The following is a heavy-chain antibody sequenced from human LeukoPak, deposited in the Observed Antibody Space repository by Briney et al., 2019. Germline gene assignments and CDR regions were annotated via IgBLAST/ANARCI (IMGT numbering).Heavy chain of an antibody. CDR3: ARDRYYDSSGRIRGSNAFDI. J-gene: IGHJ3*02. V-gene: IGHV3-7*01. CDR2: IKQDGSEK. Sequence: PGGSLRLSCAASGFTFSSYWMSWVRQAPGKGLEWVANIKQDGSEKYYVDSVKGRFTISRDNAKNSLYLQMNSLRAEDTAVYYCARDRYYDSSGRIRGSNAFDIWGQGTMVTVSS. CDR1: GFTFSSYW. D-gene: IGHD3-22*01.